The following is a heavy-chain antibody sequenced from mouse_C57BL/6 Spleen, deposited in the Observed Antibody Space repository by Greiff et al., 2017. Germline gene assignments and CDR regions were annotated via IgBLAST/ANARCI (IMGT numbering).Heavy chain of an antibody. Sequence: EVMLVESGGGLVKPGGSLKLSCAASGFTFSSYTMSWVRQTPEKRLEWVATISGGGGNTYYPDSVKGRFTISRDNAKNTLYLQMSSLRSEDTALYYCARRLYGSSLYAMDYWGQGTSVTVSS. CDR3: ARRLYGSSLYAMDY. CDR1: GFTFSSYT. V-gene: IGHV5-9*01. CDR2: ISGGGGNT. D-gene: IGHD1-1*01. J-gene: IGHJ4*01.